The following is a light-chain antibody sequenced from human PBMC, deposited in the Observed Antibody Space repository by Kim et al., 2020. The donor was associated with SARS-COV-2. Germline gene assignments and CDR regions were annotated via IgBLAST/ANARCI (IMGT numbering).Light chain of an antibody. Sequence: IDSYLNWYQQKPGKAPKLLIYAASSLHSGVPSRFSGSGFGTEFTLTISSLQPEDFATYYCQQSYNTPVTFGGGTKVDIK. CDR3: QQSYNTPVT. CDR1: IDSY. CDR2: AAS. J-gene: IGKJ4*01. V-gene: IGKV1-39*01.